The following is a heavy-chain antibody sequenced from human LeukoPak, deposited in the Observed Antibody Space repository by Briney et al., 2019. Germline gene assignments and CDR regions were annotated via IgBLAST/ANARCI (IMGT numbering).Heavy chain of an antibody. CDR1: GGSISSYY. Sequence: SETQSLTCTVSGGSISSYYWSWIRQPPGKGLEWIGYIYYSGSTNYNPSLKSRVTISVDTSKNQFSLKLGSVTAADTAVYYCARQPTTFRRYSSGWYYAFDIWGQGTMVTVSS. V-gene: IGHV4-59*08. CDR2: IYYSGST. D-gene: IGHD6-19*01. CDR3: ARQPTTFRRYSSGWYYAFDI. J-gene: IGHJ3*02.